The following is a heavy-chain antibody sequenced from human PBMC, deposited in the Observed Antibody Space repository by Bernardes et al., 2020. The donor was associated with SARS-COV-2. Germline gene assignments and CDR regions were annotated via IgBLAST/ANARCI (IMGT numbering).Heavy chain of an antibody. V-gene: IGHV3-72*01. CDR3: ENTQPFDY. Sequence: GGPLVPSCAASGFTFRDPHMDWVRQAPGTGLAWVGRLRSKPYGYTTQYAASVRGRFTISRDDSKNSLFLQMSSLKTEDTARVSLENTQPFDYWGQGTLVTVPS. D-gene: IGHD1-1*01. J-gene: IGHJ4*02. CDR1: GFTFRDPH. CDR2: LRSKPYGYTT.